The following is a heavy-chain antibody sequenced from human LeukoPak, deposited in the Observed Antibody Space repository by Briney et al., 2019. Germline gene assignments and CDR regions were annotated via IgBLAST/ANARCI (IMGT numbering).Heavy chain of an antibody. Sequence: PGGSLRLSCATSGFTFSSYAMSWVRQAPGKGLEWVSAIKDNGGSTVYADSVKGRFTISRDNSKNTLYLQMNTQRADDTAVYYCAKDSLGGHTYGWGIFDIWGQGTLVTVSS. D-gene: IGHD5-18*01. CDR1: GFTFSSYA. CDR3: AKDSLGGHTYGWGIFDI. CDR2: IKDNGGST. J-gene: IGHJ3*02. V-gene: IGHV3-23*01.